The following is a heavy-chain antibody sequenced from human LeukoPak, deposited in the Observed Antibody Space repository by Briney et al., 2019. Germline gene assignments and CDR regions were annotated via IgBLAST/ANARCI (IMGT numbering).Heavy chain of an antibody. CDR1: GFTFSSYG. J-gene: IGHJ4*02. CDR3: ARDDGFDY. V-gene: IGHV3-48*01. CDR2: ISSSSSTI. Sequence: GGSLRLSCAASGFTFSSYGMHWVRQAPGKGLEWVSYISSSSSTIYYADSVKGRFTISRDNAKNSLYLQMNSLRAEDTAVYYCARDDGFDYWGQGTLVTVSS.